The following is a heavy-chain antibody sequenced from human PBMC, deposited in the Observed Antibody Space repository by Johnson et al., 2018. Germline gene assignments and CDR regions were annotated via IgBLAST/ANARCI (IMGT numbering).Heavy chain of an antibody. Sequence: VQLVETGGGVVQPGRSLRLSCAASGFTFSSYGMHWVRQAPGKGLEWVAVISYDGSNKYYGDSEKGRFTISRDNAKNSLYLQMNSLRAEDTAVYYWARVGSGHYFEHHMDVWGKGTTVTVSS. CDR2: ISYDGSNK. V-gene: IGHV3-30*03. J-gene: IGHJ6*03. CDR3: ARVGSGHYFEHHMDV. D-gene: IGHD2-15*01. CDR1: GFTFSSYG.